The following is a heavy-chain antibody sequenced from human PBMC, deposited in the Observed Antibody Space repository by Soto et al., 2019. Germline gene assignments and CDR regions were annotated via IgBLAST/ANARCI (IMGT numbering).Heavy chain of an antibody. V-gene: IGHV4-31*03. CDR1: GGSIGSGGYY. D-gene: IGHD3-22*01. J-gene: IGHJ4*02. Sequence: HVQLQASGPGLVKPSQTLSLTCPVSGGSIGSGGYYWSWIRQHPGMGLEWIGYVYDSGTTYYNPSLKSRVTISGDTSNNQFSLKLSSVTAADTAVYFCAKSDNSGYYFDYWGQGTLVTVSS. CDR3: AKSDNSGYYFDY. CDR2: VYDSGTT.